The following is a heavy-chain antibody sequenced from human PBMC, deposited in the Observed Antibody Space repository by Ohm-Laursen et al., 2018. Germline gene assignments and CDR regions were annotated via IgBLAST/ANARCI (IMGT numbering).Heavy chain of an antibody. J-gene: IGHJ4*02. Sequence: SLRLSCTASGFTFSSYAMHWVRQAPGKGLEYVSAITNNGGNTFYADSVEGRFTISRDNSKNTLYLQMGSLTAEDMAVYYCARVGLGNYLDYWGQGTLVTVSS. CDR1: GFTFSSYA. CDR2: ITNNGGNT. D-gene: IGHD1-26*01. CDR3: ARVGLGNYLDY. V-gene: IGHV3-64*02.